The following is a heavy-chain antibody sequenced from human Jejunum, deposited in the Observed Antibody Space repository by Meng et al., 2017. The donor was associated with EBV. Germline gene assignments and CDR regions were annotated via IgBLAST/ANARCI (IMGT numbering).Heavy chain of an antibody. Sequence: QGQQVQSGAEVKKPGSSVKVSCKASGGTFSNYAISWVRQAPGQGLEWMGGIIPMFGTANNAQKFQGRVTITADESTSTAYVELSSLRSEDTAVYYCAGTRTTCCDSWGQGTLVTVSS. J-gene: IGHJ4*02. V-gene: IGHV1-69*01. CDR3: AGTRTTCCDS. D-gene: IGHD2-2*01. CDR2: IIPMFGTA. CDR1: GGTFSNYA.